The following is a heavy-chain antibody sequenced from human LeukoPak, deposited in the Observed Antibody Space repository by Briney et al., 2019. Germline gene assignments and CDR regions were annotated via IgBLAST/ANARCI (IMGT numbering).Heavy chain of an antibody. Sequence: SETLPLTCTVSGGSISSGGYYWSWIRQPPGKGLEWIGYIYHSGSTYYNPSLKSRVTISVDRSKNQFSLKLSSVTAADTAVYYCARGVFPPGDYYYMDVWGKGTTVTVSS. CDR1: GGSISSGGYY. CDR2: IYHSGST. CDR3: ARGVFPPGDYYYMDV. D-gene: IGHD3-10*01. J-gene: IGHJ6*03. V-gene: IGHV4-30-2*01.